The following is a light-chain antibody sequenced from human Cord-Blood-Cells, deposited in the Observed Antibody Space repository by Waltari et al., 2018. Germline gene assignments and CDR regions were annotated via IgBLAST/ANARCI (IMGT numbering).Light chain of an antibody. Sequence: QSALTPPASVSGSPGQSITISCTGPSSDVGGYHYVSWYQQHPGKAPKLMIYDVSNRPSGVSNRFSGSKSGNTASLTISGLQAEDEADYYCSSYTSSSTWVFGGGTKLTVL. V-gene: IGLV2-14*03. J-gene: IGLJ3*02. CDR2: DVS. CDR3: SSYTSSSTWV. CDR1: SSDVGGYHY.